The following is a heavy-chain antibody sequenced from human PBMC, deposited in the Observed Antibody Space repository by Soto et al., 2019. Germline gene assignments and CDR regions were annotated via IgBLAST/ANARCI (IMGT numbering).Heavy chain of an antibody. CDR3: ARGGVKPGDYDYVWGSYRVDY. CDR1: GYTFTSYA. V-gene: IGHV1-3*01. D-gene: IGHD3-16*02. J-gene: IGHJ4*02. Sequence: QVQLVQSGAEVKKPGASVKVSCKASGYTFTSYAMHWVRQAPGQRLEWMGWINAGNGNTKYSQKFQGRVTITRDTSASTAYMELSSLRSEDTAVYYCARGGVKPGDYDYVWGSYRVDYWGQGTLVTVSS. CDR2: INAGNGNT.